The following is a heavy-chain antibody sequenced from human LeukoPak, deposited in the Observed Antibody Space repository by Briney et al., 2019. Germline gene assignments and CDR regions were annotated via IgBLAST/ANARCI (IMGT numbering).Heavy chain of an antibody. CDR1: GFTFSSYA. D-gene: IGHD5-24*01. V-gene: IGHV3-64*01. CDR3: ARTNGYNLYIDY. CDR2: ISSNGGST. Sequence: GGSLRLSCAASGFTFSSYAMHWVRQAPGKGLEYVSAISSNGGSTYYANSVKGRFTISRDNSKNTLYLQMGSLRAEDMAVYYCARTNGYNLYIDYWGQGTLVTVSS. J-gene: IGHJ4*02.